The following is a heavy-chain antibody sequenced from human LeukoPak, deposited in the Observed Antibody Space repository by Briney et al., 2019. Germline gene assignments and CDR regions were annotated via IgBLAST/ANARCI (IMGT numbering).Heavy chain of an antibody. Sequence: SETLSLTCTVSGDSINTYYWSWIRQPPGKGLEWIGYIYFSGSTNYNPSLKSRVTISVDTSKNQFSLKLSSVTAADTAVYYCARGCSRATCPFDYWGQGTLVTVSS. J-gene: IGHJ4*02. CDR1: GDSINTYY. V-gene: IGHV4-59*12. CDR3: ARGCSRATCPFDY. D-gene: IGHD2-2*01. CDR2: IYFSGST.